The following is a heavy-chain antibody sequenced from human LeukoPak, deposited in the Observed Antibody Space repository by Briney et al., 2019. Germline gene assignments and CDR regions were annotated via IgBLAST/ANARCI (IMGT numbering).Heavy chain of an antibody. CDR2: IYNSGST. V-gene: IGHV4-38-2*02. J-gene: IGHJ1*01. CDR1: GYSISSGYF. D-gene: IGHD3-22*01. Sequence: SETLSLTCTVSGYSISSGYFWGWIRQTPGKGLEWIGSIYNSGSTYYNPSLKSRVTLSVDTSKNQFSLKLSSVTAADTAVYYCASGGRRITMIVVVMRVEYFQHWGQGTLVTVSS. CDR3: ASGGRRITMIVVVMRVEYFQH.